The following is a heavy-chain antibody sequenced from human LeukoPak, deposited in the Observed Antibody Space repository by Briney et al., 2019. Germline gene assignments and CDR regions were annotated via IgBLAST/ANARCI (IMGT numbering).Heavy chain of an antibody. Sequence: ASVKVSCKASGYTFTSYDINWVRQATGQGLEWMGWMNPNSGNTGYAQKFQGRVTITRNTSINTAYMELSSLRSEDTAVYYCARVTQFYGGNQGYPARYAFDIWGQGTMVTVSS. CDR1: GYTFTSYD. CDR2: MNPNSGNT. J-gene: IGHJ3*02. V-gene: IGHV1-8*03. D-gene: IGHD4-23*01. CDR3: ARVTQFYGGNQGYPARYAFDI.